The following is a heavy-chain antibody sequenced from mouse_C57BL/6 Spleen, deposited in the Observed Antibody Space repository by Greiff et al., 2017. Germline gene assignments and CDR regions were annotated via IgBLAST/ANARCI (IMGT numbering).Heavy chain of an antibody. CDR2: ISYDGSN. CDR3: ASNDLAWFAY. J-gene: IGHJ3*01. D-gene: IGHD2-4*01. V-gene: IGHV3-6*01. Sequence: ESGPGLVKPSQSLSLTCSVTGYSITSGYYWNWIRQFPGNKLEWMGYISYDGSNNYNPSLKNRISITRDTSKNQFFLKLNSVTTEDTATYYCASNDLAWFAYWGQGTLVTVSA. CDR1: GYSITSGYY.